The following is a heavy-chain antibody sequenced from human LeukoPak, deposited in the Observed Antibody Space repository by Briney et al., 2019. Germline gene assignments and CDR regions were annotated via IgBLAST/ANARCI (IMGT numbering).Heavy chain of an antibody. CDR3: ARDGRYYYDSSGYYGPPIY. CDR2: IYYSGST. V-gene: IGHV4-59*12. D-gene: IGHD3-22*01. CDR1: GGSISSYY. Sequence: SETLSLTCTVSGGSISSYYWSWIRQPPGKGLEWVGYIYYSGSTNYNPSLKSRVTISVDTSKNQFSLKLSSVTAADTAVYYCARDGRYYYDSSGYYGPPIYWGQGTLVTVSS. J-gene: IGHJ4*02.